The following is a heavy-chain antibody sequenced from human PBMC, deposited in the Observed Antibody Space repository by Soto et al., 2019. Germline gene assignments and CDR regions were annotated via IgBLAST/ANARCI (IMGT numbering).Heavy chain of an antibody. CDR3: ARVPVVITAIQGAYFDQ. D-gene: IGHD2-21*02. CDR1: GFTFSNHY. V-gene: IGHV3-72*01. CDR2: IRNKANNYIT. J-gene: IGHJ4*02. Sequence: EVRLVESGGGLVQPGGSLRLSCAASGFTFSNHYMDWVRQAPGKGLEWVGRIRNKANNYITHYGASVKGRITNSRNDSKNPLYLQMTSLTTGDTAMYFCARVPVVITAIQGAYFDQWGQGTLVTVSS.